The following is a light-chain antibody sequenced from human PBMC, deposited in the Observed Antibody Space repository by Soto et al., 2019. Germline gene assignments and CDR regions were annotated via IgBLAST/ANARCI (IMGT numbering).Light chain of an antibody. J-gene: IGKJ1*01. V-gene: IGKV1-8*01. CDR1: QGISSY. Sequence: AIRMTQSPSSFSASTGDRVTITCRASQGISSYLAWYQQKPGKAPKLLIYAASTLQSGVPSRFSGSGSGTDFTLTISCLQSEDFATYYCQQYKSYLRTFGQGTKVDIK. CDR3: QQYKSYLRT. CDR2: AAS.